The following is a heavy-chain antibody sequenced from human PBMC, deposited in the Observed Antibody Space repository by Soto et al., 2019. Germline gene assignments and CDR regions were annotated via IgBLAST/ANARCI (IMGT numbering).Heavy chain of an antibody. V-gene: IGHV4-30-4*08. CDR1: GGSITIGSYF. J-gene: IGHJ4*01. CDR3: ARHRGGLYFEFDY. D-gene: IGHD3-16*01. CDR2: IYYSGST. Sequence: SGTLSLTCTVSGGSITIGSYFWSWIRQHPGKGLEWIGYIYYSGSTYYNPSLKSRVTISVDTSKNQFSLKLSSVTAADTAVYYCARHRGGLYFEFDYWGQGTLVTVSS.